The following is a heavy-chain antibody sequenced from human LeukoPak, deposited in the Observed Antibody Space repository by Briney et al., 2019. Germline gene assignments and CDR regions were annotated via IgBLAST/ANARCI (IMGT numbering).Heavy chain of an antibody. CDR1: GYTFTSYA. CDR3: ARDQDDIAAAGADY. Sequence: ASVKVSCKSSGYTFTSYAMNWVRPAPGQGLEWMGWINTNTGNPTYAQGFTGRFVFSLDTSVSTAYLQISSLKAEDTAVYYCARDQDDIAAAGADYWGQGTLVTVSS. J-gene: IGHJ4*02. D-gene: IGHD6-13*01. V-gene: IGHV7-4-1*02. CDR2: INTNTGNP.